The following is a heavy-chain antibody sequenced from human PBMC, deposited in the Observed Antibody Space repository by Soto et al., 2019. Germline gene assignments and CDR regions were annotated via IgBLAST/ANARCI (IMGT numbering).Heavy chain of an antibody. CDR2: VHHTGST. CDR1: AGSITGHY. CDR3: ARGRFYFDN. J-gene: IGHJ4*02. V-gene: IGHV4-59*11. Sequence: SETLSLTCIVSAGSITGHYWSCIRQPPGKGLEWIGCVHHTGSTDLNPSLKSRVTISVDTSKNQFSLKLGSVTAADTALYFCARGRFYFDNWGQGTLVTVSS.